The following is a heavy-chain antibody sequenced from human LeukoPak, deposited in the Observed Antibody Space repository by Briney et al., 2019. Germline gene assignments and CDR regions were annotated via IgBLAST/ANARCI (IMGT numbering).Heavy chain of an antibody. CDR3: AKRPSDYGDYVSYFDY. J-gene: IGHJ4*02. V-gene: IGHV3-30*18. D-gene: IGHD4-17*01. CDR1: GFSFISYG. CDR2: ISDDGRSK. Sequence: GGSLRLSCAASGFSFISYGMHWVRQAPGKGLEWVGVISDDGRSKDYADSVKGRFTISRDNSKDTLYLQMNSLRAEDTAVYCCAKRPSDYGDYVSYFDYWGQGTLVTVSS.